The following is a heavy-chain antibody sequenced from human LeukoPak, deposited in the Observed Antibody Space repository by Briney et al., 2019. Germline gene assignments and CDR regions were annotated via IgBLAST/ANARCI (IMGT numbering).Heavy chain of an antibody. D-gene: IGHD2-21*01. CDR2: INHRGST. CDR1: GGSFSGYY. Sequence: PSETLSLTCAVYGGSFSGYYGSWIRQPPGKWLEWIGEINHRGSTNYNPSLKSRVTISVDTSKNQFSLKLSSLTATDTAVCYCARGAYGGYSDYWGQGTLVTVSS. J-gene: IGHJ4*02. CDR3: ARGAYGGYSDY. V-gene: IGHV4-34*01.